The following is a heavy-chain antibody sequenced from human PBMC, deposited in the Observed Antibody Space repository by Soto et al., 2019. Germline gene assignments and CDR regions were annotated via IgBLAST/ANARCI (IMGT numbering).Heavy chain of an antibody. CDR3: TTFPKYYDSSGYSTPFDY. CDR1: GFTFSNAW. J-gene: IGHJ4*02. Sequence: GGSLRLSCAASGFTFSNAWMSWVRQAPGKGLEWVGRIKSKTDGGTTDYAAPVKGRFTISRDDSKNTLYLQMNSLKTEDTAVYYGTTFPKYYDSSGYSTPFDYWGQGTLVTVSS. CDR2: IKSKTDGGTT. V-gene: IGHV3-15*01. D-gene: IGHD3-22*01.